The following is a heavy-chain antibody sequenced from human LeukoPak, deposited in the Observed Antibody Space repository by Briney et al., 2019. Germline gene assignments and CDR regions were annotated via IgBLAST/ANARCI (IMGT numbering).Heavy chain of an antibody. J-gene: IGHJ6*03. CDR3: ARGGGYSSSWYTIDYYYYMDV. CDR1: GGSFSGYY. CDR2: INHSGST. D-gene: IGHD6-13*01. Sequence: SETLSLTCAVYGGSFSGYYWSWIRQPPGKGLEWIGEINHSGSTNYNPSLKSRVTTSVDTSKNQFSLKLSSVTAADTAAYYCARGGGYSSSWYTIDYYYYMDVWGKGTTVTVSS. V-gene: IGHV4-34*01.